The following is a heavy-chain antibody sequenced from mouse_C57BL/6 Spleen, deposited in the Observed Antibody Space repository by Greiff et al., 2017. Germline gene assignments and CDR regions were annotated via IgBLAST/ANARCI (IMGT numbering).Heavy chain of an antibody. Sequence: QVQLKQPGAELVKPGASVKLSCKASGYTFTSYWMHWVKQRPGQGLEWIGMIHPNSGSTNYNEKFKSKATLTVDKSSSTAYMQLSSLTSEDSAVYYCARSPSYYGSYFDDWGQGTTLTVSS. CDR2: IHPNSGST. CDR1: GYTFTSYW. J-gene: IGHJ2*01. D-gene: IGHD1-1*01. V-gene: IGHV1-64*01. CDR3: ARSPSYYGSYFDD.